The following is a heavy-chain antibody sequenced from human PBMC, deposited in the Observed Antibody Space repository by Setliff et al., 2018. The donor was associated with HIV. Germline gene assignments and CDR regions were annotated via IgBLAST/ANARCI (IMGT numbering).Heavy chain of an antibody. J-gene: IGHJ4*02. CDR2: MYYSGTIT. CDR1: GVSMSTTSYY. Sequence: SETLSLTCSVSGVSMSTTSYYWGWIRQSPGMGLEWIGIMYYSGTITYYNPSLKSRVTISVDMSNNKFSLKVNSVTAADTAVYYCMRGRSITIFGVAYFDFWGQGTQVTVSS. D-gene: IGHD3-3*01. V-gene: IGHV4-39*07. CDR3: MRGRSITIFGVAYFDF.